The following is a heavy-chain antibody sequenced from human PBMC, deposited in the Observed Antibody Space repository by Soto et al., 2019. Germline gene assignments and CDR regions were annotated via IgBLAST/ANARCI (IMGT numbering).Heavy chain of an antibody. CDR1: GYTFNTYV. Sequence: HVQLVQSGGELKKPGASVKVSCNTSGYTFNTYVITWVRQAPGQGLDWMGWISPHNGNTNYAEKFQGRGTMTADTITKTAYMELRNLRIDDTAVYYCARDIGNSFDYWGQGTPVTVSS. CDR2: ISPHNGNT. V-gene: IGHV1-18*01. CDR3: ARDIGNSFDY. J-gene: IGHJ4*02. D-gene: IGHD3-16*02.